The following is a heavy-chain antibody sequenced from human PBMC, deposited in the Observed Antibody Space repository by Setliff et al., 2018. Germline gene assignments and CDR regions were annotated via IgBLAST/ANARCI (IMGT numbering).Heavy chain of an antibody. V-gene: IGHV3-48*04. D-gene: IGHD3-10*01. J-gene: IGHJ4*02. CDR2: ISTSSSTI. Sequence: HPGGSLRLSCAASGFTFGSHGMTWVRLAPGKGLEWISYISTSSSTIYYADSVKGRFTISRDNAKNSLYLQLNSLRAEDTAVYYCARAKGTTMATQYFDYWGQGTLVTVSS. CDR3: ARAKGTTMATQYFDY. CDR1: GFTFGSHG.